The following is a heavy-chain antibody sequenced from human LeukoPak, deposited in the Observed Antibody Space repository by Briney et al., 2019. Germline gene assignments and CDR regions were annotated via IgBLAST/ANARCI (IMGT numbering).Heavy chain of an antibody. Sequence: SETLSLTCTVSGGSISSSSYYWGWIRQPPGKGLEWIGSIYYSGSTYYNPSLKSRVTISVDTSKNQFSLKLSSVTAADTAVYCCARHRFLGQQLVHPYFDYWGQGTLVTVSS. J-gene: IGHJ4*02. CDR2: IYYSGST. CDR1: GGSISSSSYY. D-gene: IGHD6-13*01. CDR3: ARHRFLGQQLVHPYFDY. V-gene: IGHV4-39*01.